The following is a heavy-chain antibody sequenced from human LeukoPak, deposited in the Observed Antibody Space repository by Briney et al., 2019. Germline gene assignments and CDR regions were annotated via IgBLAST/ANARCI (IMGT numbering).Heavy chain of an antibody. CDR3: AKGWAYSSGLHDAFHI. Sequence: GGSLRLSCAASGFTFDDFAMHWVRQAPGKGLEWVSLISWDGGSTYYADSVRGRFTISRDNSKNSLYLQMNSLRAEDTALYYCAKGWAYSSGLHDAFHIWGQGTLVTVSS. CDR1: GFTFDDFA. V-gene: IGHV3-43D*03. CDR2: ISWDGGST. D-gene: IGHD6-19*01. J-gene: IGHJ3*02.